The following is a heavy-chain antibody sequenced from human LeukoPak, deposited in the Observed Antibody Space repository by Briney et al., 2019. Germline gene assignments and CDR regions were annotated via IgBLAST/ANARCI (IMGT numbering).Heavy chain of an antibody. V-gene: IGHV4-34*01. D-gene: IGHD6-6*01. J-gene: IGHJ4*02. CDR2: INHSGST. CDR1: GGSFSGYY. Sequence: SETLSLTCAVYGGSFSGYYWSWIRQPPGKGLEWIGEINHSGSTNYNPSLKSRVTISADTSKNLFSLKLCSVTAADTAVYYCARRYRAARPFDYWGQGTLVTVSS. CDR3: ARRYRAARPFDY.